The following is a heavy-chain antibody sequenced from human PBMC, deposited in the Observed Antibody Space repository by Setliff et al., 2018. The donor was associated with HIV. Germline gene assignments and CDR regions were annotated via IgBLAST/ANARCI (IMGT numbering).Heavy chain of an antibody. V-gene: IGHV4-34*01. J-gene: IGHJ3*01. Sequence: SETLSLTCTLNGVPLSDYYLNWIRQSPGKGLEWIVEVNHNGNINYNPSLKSRLTMSLDTSRNHFSLNLKSVTAADTAVYFCARDCSGDTCHSGGGYDTFDFWGQGTMVTVSS. CDR3: ARDCSGDTCHSGGGYDTFDF. CDR1: GVPLSDYY. CDR2: VNHNGNI. D-gene: IGHD2-15*01.